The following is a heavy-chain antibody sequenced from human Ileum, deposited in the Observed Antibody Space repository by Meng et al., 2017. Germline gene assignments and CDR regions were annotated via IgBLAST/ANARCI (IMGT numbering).Heavy chain of an antibody. Sequence: EVQLLEFGGGLGQPGGSLRLSCAASGFTFSSYDMSWVRQAPGKGLEWVSGISSSGGRTDYADSEKGRFTISRDNSKNRLYLQMNSLRVEDTAVYYCAPPKGVVAAATDPVYWGQGTLVTVSS. CDR2: ISSSGGRT. J-gene: IGHJ4*02. D-gene: IGHD2-15*01. CDR3: APPKGVVAAATDPVY. V-gene: IGHV3-23*01. CDR1: GFTFSSYD.